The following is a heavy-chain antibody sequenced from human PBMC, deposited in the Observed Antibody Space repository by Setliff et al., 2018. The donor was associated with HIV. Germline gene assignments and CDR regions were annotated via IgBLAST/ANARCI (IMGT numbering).Heavy chain of an antibody. J-gene: IGHJ6*03. D-gene: IGHD6-19*01. CDR1: GFTFSNYG. CDR3: ARDSGGWYPTGDYYYYYMDV. Sequence: GSLRLSCAASGFTFSNYGMHWVRQAPGKGLEWVAFIRYDGSDKFYADSVRGRFTISRDNSKNTLFLQMNSLRAEDTAVYYCARDSGGWYPTGDYYYYYMDVWGKGTTVTVSS. V-gene: IGHV3-30*02. CDR2: IRYDGSDK.